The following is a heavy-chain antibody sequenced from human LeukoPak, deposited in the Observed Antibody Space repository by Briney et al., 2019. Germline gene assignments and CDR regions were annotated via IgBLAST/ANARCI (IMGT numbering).Heavy chain of an antibody. J-gene: IGHJ4*02. Sequence: SETLSLTCTVSGGSISSGGYYWSWIRQHPGKGLEWIGYIHYSGSTYYNPSLKSRVTISVDTSKNQFSLKLSSVTAADTAVYYCARVGYNYGIDYWGQGTLVTVSS. V-gene: IGHV4-31*03. CDR1: GGSISSGGYY. CDR3: ARVGYNYGIDY. D-gene: IGHD5-18*01. CDR2: IHYSGST.